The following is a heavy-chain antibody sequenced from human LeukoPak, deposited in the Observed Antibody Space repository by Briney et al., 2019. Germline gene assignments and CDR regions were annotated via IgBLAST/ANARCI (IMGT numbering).Heavy chain of an antibody. CDR2: ISSSGGTT. J-gene: IGHJ5*02. CDR1: GFTLSSYE. D-gene: IGHD2-8*01. CDR3: ARDSQPFCNNGICYTKYNWFDP. V-gene: IGHV3-48*03. Sequence: PGGSLRLSCAASGFTLSSYEMNWVRQAPGKGLEWVSYISSSGGTTHYADSVKGRFTISRDNAKNSLSLQINSLRAEDTAIYYCARDSQPFCNNGICYTKYNWFDPWGQGTLVTVSS.